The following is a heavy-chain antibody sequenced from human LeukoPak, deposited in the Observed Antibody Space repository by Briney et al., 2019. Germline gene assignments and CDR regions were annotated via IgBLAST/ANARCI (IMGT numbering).Heavy chain of an antibody. CDR3: AKSSSSYYDTSGYLDY. CDR1: GFTFSSYS. D-gene: IGHD3-22*01. V-gene: IGHV3-48*01. J-gene: IGHJ4*02. Sequence: GGSLRLSCAASGFTFSSYSMNWVRQAPGKGLEGVSYISSSTITIYYADSVKGRFTISRDNAKNSLYLQMNSLRAEDTAVYYCAKSSSSYYDTSGYLDYWGQGTLVTVSS. CDR2: ISSSTITI.